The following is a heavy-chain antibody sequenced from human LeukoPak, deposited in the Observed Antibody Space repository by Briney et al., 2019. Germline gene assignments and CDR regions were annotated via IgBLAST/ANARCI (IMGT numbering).Heavy chain of an antibody. CDR2: ISGSGGST. CDR3: AKDQSNVRSPGKNWFDP. CDR1: GFTFSSYA. J-gene: IGHJ5*02. V-gene: IGHV3-23*01. D-gene: IGHD3-10*02. Sequence: PGGSLRLSCAASGFTFSSYAMNWVRQAPGKGLEWVSAISGSGGSTYYADSVKGRFTISRDNSKNTLYLQMNSLRAEDTAVYYCAKDQSNVRSPGKNWFDPWGQGTLVTVSS.